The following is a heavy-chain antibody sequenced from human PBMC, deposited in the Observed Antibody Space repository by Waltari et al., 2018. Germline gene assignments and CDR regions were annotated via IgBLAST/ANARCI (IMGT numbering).Heavy chain of an antibody. D-gene: IGHD1-26*01. Sequence: QVQLVQSGTEVKKPGASVKVSCQASGSSFTDYHLPWVRQTPGQGLEWLGWINPKNGDTGYAQNFLGRVTMTRDTSINTVYMDLSGLRSDDTAVFYCARDPGPIVGAPDYWGQGTLVTVSS. CDR3: ARDPGPIVGAPDY. CDR2: INPKNGDT. V-gene: IGHV1-2*02. J-gene: IGHJ4*02. CDR1: GSSFTDYH.